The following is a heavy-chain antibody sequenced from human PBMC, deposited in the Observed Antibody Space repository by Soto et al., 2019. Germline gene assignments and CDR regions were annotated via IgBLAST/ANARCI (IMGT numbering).Heavy chain of an antibody. CDR3: ARGGPRLANSTPYYFDY. CDR1: GGSFSGYY. V-gene: IGHV4-34*01. Sequence: PSETLSLTCAVYGGSFSGYYWSWIRQPPGKGLEWIGEINHSGSTNYNPSLKSRVTISVDTSKNQFSLKLSSVTAADTAVYYCARGGPRLANSTPYYFDYWGQGTLVTVSS. D-gene: IGHD3-9*01. J-gene: IGHJ4*02. CDR2: INHSGST.